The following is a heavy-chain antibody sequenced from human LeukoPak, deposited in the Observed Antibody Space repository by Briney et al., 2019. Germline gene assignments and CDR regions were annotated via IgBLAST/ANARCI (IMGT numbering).Heavy chain of an antibody. J-gene: IGHJ4*02. CDR3: AKRPNYYDSSSSGTDY. D-gene: IGHD3-22*01. CDR2: IKQDGSEK. V-gene: IGHV3-7*03. Sequence: GGSLRLSCAASGFTFSRYWMSWVRQAPGKGLEWVANIKQDGSEKYYVDSVKGRFTISRDNSKNTLYLQMNSLRAEDTAVYYCAKRPNYYDSSSSGTDYWGQGTLVTVSS. CDR1: GFTFSRYW.